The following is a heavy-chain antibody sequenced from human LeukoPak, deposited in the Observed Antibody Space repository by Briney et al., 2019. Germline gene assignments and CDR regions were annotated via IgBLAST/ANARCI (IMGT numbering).Heavy chain of an antibody. D-gene: IGHD5-12*01. J-gene: IGHJ4*02. Sequence: GGSLRLSCAASGFTVSSYWMNWVRQAPGKGLEWVANIKQDGSEKYYADSVKGRFTISRDNTKKSLLLQMNSLGVEDTAVYYCVTVPRGSSSYWGQGTLVTVSS. V-gene: IGHV3-7*02. CDR1: GFTVSSYW. CDR2: IKQDGSEK. CDR3: VTVPRGSSSY.